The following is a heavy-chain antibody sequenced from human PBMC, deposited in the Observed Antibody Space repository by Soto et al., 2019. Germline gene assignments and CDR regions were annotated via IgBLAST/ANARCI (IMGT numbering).Heavy chain of an antibody. CDR2: IIPIFGTA. CDR1: GGTFSSYA. J-gene: IGHJ6*02. Sequence: SVKVSCKASGGTFSSYAISWVRQAPGQGLEWMGGIIPIFGTANYAQKFQGRVTITADESTSTAYMELSSLRSEDTAVYYCAAQEGEQLAPYYYYCGMDVWGQGTTVTVSS. CDR3: AAQEGEQLAPYYYYCGMDV. D-gene: IGHD6-6*01. V-gene: IGHV1-69*13.